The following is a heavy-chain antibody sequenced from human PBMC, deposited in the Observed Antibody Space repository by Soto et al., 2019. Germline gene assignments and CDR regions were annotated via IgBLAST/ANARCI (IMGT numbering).Heavy chain of an antibody. V-gene: IGHV4-39*07. CDR2: IYYSGDT. D-gene: IGHD3-9*01. J-gene: IGHJ6*02. Sequence: SETLSLTCTVSGGSISNSRYYWAWIRQPPGKGLEWIGCIYYSGDTSYNPSLKSRVTISVDTSKNQFSLKLSSVTAADTAVYYCARARGFDWLSVAYYYYGMDVWGQGTTVTVSS. CDR1: GGSISNSRYY. CDR3: ARARGFDWLSVAYYYYGMDV.